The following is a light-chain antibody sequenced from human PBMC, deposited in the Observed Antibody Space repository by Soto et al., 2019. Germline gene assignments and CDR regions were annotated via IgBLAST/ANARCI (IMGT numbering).Light chain of an antibody. Sequence: QPVLTQPPSVSGAPGQRVTISCAGSSSNIGANFDVHWYQHLPGTAPKLLIYGNNNRPSGVPDRFSGSKSPTSASLAITGLQPEDEADYYCQSYDTSLSGSIFGGGTKVTVL. CDR2: GNN. CDR1: SSNIGANFD. CDR3: QSYDTSLSGSI. V-gene: IGLV1-40*01. J-gene: IGLJ2*01.